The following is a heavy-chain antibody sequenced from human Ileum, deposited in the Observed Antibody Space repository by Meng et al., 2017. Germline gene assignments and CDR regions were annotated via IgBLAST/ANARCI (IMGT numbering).Heavy chain of an antibody. CDR3: AREWSGSYRHFDY. V-gene: IGHV4-4*02. CDR2: IHHSGST. Sequence: VPLTGTGPGLLKPSGTLSLTFAVSGGSISTSDWWSWVRQPPGKGLEWIGEIHHSGSTNYNPSLKSRVTISVDKSKNQFSLKLNSVTAADTAVYYCAREWSGSYRHFDYWGQGTLVTVSS. D-gene: IGHD1-26*01. J-gene: IGHJ4*02. CDR1: GGSISTSDW.